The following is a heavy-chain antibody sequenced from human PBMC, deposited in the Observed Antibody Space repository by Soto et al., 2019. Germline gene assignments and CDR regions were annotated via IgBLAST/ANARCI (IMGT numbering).Heavy chain of an antibody. J-gene: IGHJ4*02. CDR1: DGSISSYY. CDR3: ARRYGYSFDY. CDR2: IYYSGST. D-gene: IGHD1-1*01. V-gene: IGHV4-59*08. Sequence: SETLSLTCTVSDGSISSYYWSWIRQPPGKGLEWIGYIYYSGSTNYNPSLKSRVTISVDTSKNQFSLKLSSVTAADTAVYYCARRYGYSFDYWGQGTLVTVSS.